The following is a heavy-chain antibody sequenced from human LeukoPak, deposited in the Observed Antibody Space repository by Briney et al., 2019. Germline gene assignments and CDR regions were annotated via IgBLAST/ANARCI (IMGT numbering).Heavy chain of an antibody. CDR1: GGSISSSSYY. J-gene: IGHJ4*02. CDR3: ARDKGGIAVAGHFDY. CDR2: IYRSGST. V-gene: IGHV4-39*07. D-gene: IGHD6-19*01. Sequence: PSETLSLTCTVSGGSISSSSYYWGWIRQPPGKGLEWIGEIYRSGSTNYNPSLKSRVTISVDKSKNQFSLKLSSVTAADTAVYYCARDKGGIAVAGHFDYWGQGTLVTVSS.